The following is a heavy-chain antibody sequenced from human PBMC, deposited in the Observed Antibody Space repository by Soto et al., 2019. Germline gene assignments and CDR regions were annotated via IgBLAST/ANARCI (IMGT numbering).Heavy chain of an antibody. Sequence: EVQLVESGGGLVKPGGSLRLSCAASGFTFSSYSMNWVRQAPGKGLEWVSSISSSSSYIYYADSVKGRFTISRDNAKNSLYLQMNSLRAEDTAVYYCARWGGGDYYYYGMDVWGQGTTVTVSS. J-gene: IGHJ6*02. CDR2: ISSSSSYI. V-gene: IGHV3-21*01. CDR3: ARWGGGDYYYYGMDV. D-gene: IGHD3-10*01. CDR1: GFTFSSYS.